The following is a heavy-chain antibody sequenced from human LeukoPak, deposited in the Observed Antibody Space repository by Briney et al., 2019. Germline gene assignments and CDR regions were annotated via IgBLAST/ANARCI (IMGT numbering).Heavy chain of an antibody. V-gene: IGHV4-61*02. J-gene: IGHJ4*02. Sequence: SQTLSLTCTVSGGSMSSGNYYWSWIRQPAGKGLEWIGRIYTSGSTNYNPSLKSRVTMSVDTSKNQFSLKLSSVTAADTAVYYCARGADVVNFDFWGQGTLVTVSS. CDR1: GGSMSSGNYY. CDR3: ARGADVVNFDF. CDR2: IYTSGST.